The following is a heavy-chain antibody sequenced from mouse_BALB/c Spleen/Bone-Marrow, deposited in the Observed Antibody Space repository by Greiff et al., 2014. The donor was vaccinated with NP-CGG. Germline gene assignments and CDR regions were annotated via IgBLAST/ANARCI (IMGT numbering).Heavy chain of an antibody. V-gene: IGHV1S29*02. CDR3: ARFDDDYWGFAH. Sequence: EVQLQQSGPELVKPGASVKISCRASGYTFTDYNMHWVKQSHGESLEWIGYTYPYSGNTAYNQRFKNKATLTVDNSSSTAHMELRSLTSEDSAVYYCARFDDDYWGFAHWGQGTLVTVSA. D-gene: IGHD2-3*01. CDR1: GYTFTDYN. J-gene: IGHJ3*01. CDR2: TYPYSGNT.